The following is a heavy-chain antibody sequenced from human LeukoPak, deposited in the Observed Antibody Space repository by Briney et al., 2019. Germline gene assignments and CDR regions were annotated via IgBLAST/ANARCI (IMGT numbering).Heavy chain of an antibody. CDR3: ARGRGVTRNFDY. CDR2: IYYSGST. V-gene: IGHV4-39*01. CDR1: GGSISSSSYY. D-gene: IGHD2-21*02. Sequence: SETLSLTCTVSGGSISSSSYYWGWIRQPPGKGLEWIGSIYYSGSTYYNPSLKSRVTISVDTSKNQFSLKLSSVTAADTAVYYCARGRGVTRNFDYWGQGTLVTVSS. J-gene: IGHJ4*02.